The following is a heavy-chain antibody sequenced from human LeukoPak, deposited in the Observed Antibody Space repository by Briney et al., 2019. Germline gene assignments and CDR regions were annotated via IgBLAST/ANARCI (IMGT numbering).Heavy chain of an antibody. V-gene: IGHV3-48*03. D-gene: IGHD3-22*01. CDR3: ARDKSSGYYPDAFDI. CDR1: GFTFSSYE. Sequence: GGSLRLSCAASGFTFSSYEMNWVRQAPGKGLEWISYISSSRTTKYYADSVKGRFTISRDNAKNSLYLQMNSMRAENTVVYYCARDKSSGYYPDAFDIWGKGKMVTVS. J-gene: IGHJ3*02. CDR2: ISSSRTTK.